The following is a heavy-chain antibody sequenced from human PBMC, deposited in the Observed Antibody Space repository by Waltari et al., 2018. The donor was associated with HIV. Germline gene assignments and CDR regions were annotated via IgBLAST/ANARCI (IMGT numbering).Heavy chain of an antibody. CDR3: SRGLQMTSYASGNWLWEEMLSKYFFDL. D-gene: IGHD3-10*01. V-gene: IGHV4-34*01. CDR1: GASFSAHY. J-gene: IGHJ4*02. CDR2: VGPGEKL. Sequence: QAQLQQWGTGLLKPSEALSLTCAVYGASFSAHYWTWIRQSPGKGLEWLGEVGPGEKLYGFPTRGRGLSVSTDASITQFSLTLTSVVAADTAVYVCSRGLQMTSYASGNWLWEEMLSKYFFDLWGQGTRV.